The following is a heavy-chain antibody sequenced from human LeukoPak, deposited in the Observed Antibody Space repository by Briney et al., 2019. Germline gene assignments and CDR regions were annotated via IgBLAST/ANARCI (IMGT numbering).Heavy chain of an antibody. CDR1: GFTFSNYG. D-gene: IGHD3-16*01. J-gene: IGHJ3*02. CDR2: ISYDGSNK. Sequence: QPGRSLRLSCAASGFTFSNYGMHWVRQAPGKGLEWVAIISYDGSNKYYADSVKGRFTISRDNSRNTLYLQMNSLRTEDTAVYYCAKDLGEVRYAFDIWGQGTMVTVSS. CDR3: AKDLGEVRYAFDI. V-gene: IGHV3-30*18.